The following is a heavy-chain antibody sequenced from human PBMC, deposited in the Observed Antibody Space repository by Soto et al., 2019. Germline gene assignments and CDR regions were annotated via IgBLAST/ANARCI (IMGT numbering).Heavy chain of an antibody. CDR2: ISSSSNNI. J-gene: IGHJ4*02. CDR1: GFSLRSYS. CDR3: ARDLTTGTGAFDY. D-gene: IGHD1-1*01. V-gene: IGHV3-21*01. Sequence: SLRLSCAASGFSLRSYSMNWVRQAPGKGLEWVSSISSSSNNIYYADSVKGRFTISRDNAKNSLFLQVNSLRDEDTAVYFCARDLTTGTGAFDYWGQGTLVTV.